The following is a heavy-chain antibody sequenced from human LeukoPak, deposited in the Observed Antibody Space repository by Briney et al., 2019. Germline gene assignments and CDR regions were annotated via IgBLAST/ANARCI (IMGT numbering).Heavy chain of an antibody. J-gene: IGHJ3*02. Sequence: PGGSLRLTCAASGFTFSTYSMNWVRQAPGKGLEWVSYIGTSGNIYYTDFVKGRFTISRDNAKTSLYLQMKSLRAEDTAIYYFASIEYSYGYGDGFDIWGQGTMVTVSS. CDR1: GFTFSTYS. D-gene: IGHD5-18*01. CDR3: ASIEYSYGYGDGFDI. CDR2: IGTSGNI. V-gene: IGHV3-48*01.